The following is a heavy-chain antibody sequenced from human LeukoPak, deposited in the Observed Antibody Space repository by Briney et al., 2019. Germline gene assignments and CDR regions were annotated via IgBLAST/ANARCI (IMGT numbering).Heavy chain of an antibody. CDR3: ARDPGSVYYFDY. CDR1: GYSISSGFY. V-gene: IGHV4-38-2*02. J-gene: IGHJ4*02. Sequence: SETLSLTCTVSGYSISSGFYWDWIRQSPGKGLEWIAAIYHSGSTYYNPSLKSRVTISVDTSKNQFSLRLTSVTAADTAIYYCARDPGSVYYFDYWGQGALVTVSS. CDR2: IYHSGST. D-gene: IGHD3-10*01.